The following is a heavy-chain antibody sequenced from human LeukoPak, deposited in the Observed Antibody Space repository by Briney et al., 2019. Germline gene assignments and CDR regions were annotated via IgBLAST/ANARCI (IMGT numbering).Heavy chain of an antibody. CDR3: ARDIPTFWSGYYNPQITYYYYYYGMDV. V-gene: IGHV4-4*07. J-gene: IGHJ6*02. Sequence: PAETLSLTCTVSGGSISSYYWSWIRQPAGKGLEWIGRIYTSGSTNYNPSLKSRVTMSVDTSKNQFSLKLSSVTAADTAVYYCARDIPTFWSGYYNPQITYYYYYYGMDVWGQGTTVTVSS. CDR1: GGSISSYY. CDR2: IYTSGST. D-gene: IGHD3-3*01.